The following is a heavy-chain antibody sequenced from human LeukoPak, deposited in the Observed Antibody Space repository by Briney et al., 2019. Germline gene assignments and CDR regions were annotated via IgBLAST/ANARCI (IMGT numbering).Heavy chain of an antibody. CDR1: GDSVSSNSAA. V-gene: IGHV6-1*01. J-gene: IGHJ4*02. Sequence: SQTLSLTCAISGDSVSSNSAAWNWIRQSPSRGLEWLGRTYYRSKWYNDYAVSVKSRITINPDTSKNQFSLQLNSVTPEDTAVYYCARGAAPRVAAAGSPFDYWGQGTLVTVSS. CDR3: ARGAAPRVAAAGSPFDY. CDR2: TYYRSKWYN. D-gene: IGHD6-13*01.